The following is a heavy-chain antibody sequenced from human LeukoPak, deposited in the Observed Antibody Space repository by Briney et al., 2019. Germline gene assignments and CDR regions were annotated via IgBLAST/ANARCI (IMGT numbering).Heavy chain of an antibody. V-gene: IGHV4-59*12. J-gene: IGHJ6*02. D-gene: IGHD2-21*02. CDR2: IYYSGST. CDR1: GGSISSYY. Sequence: TSETLSLTCTVSGGSISSYYWSWIRQPPGKGLEWIGYIYYSGSTNYNPSLKSRVTISVDTSKDQFSLKLSSVTAADTAVYYCASGYCGGDCYLGYYYGMDVWGQGTTVTVSS. CDR3: ASGYCGGDCYLGYYYGMDV.